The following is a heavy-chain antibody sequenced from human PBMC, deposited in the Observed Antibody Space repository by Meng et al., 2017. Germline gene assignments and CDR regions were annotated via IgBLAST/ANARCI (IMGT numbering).Heavy chain of an antibody. Sequence: QVKQQQWGAGLLKPSETLSLTCAVYGGSFSGYYWSWIRQPPGKGLEWIGEINHSGSTNYNPSLKSRVTISVDTSKNQFSLKLSSVTAADTAVYYCARGRRFLEWFDYWGQGTLVTVSS. V-gene: IGHV4-34*01. D-gene: IGHD3-3*01. CDR3: ARGRRFLEWFDY. J-gene: IGHJ4*02. CDR2: INHSGST. CDR1: GGSFSGYY.